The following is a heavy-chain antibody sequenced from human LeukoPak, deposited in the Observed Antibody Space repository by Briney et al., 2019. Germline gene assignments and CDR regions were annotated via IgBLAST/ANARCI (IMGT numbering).Heavy chain of an antibody. CDR3: ARAFGRLPAAIRPLYYYGMDV. J-gene: IGHJ6*02. V-gene: IGHV3-11*01. CDR1: GLTFSDYY. CDR2: ISSSGSTI. D-gene: IGHD2-2*01. Sequence: GGSLRLSCAASGLTFSDYYMSWIRQAPGKGPEWVSYISSSGSTIYYADSVKGRFTISRDNAKNSLYLQMNSLRAEDTAVYYCARAFGRLPAAIRPLYYYGMDVWGQGTTVTVSS.